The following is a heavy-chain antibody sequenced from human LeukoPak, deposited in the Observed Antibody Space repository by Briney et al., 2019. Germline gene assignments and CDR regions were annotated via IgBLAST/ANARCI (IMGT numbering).Heavy chain of an antibody. D-gene: IGHD5-24*01. CDR2: IIPILGIA. J-gene: IGHJ4*02. V-gene: IGHV1-69*04. CDR3: ARGSEMARTFDY. Sequence: GASVKVSCKASGGTFSSYAISWVRQAPGQGLEWMGRIIPILGIANYAQKFQGRVTITADKSTSTAYMELSSLRSEDTAVYYCARGSEMARTFDYWGQGTLVTVSS. CDR1: GGTFSSYA.